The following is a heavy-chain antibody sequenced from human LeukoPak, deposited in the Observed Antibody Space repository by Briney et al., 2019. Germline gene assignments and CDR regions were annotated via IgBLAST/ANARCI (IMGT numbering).Heavy chain of an antibody. V-gene: IGHV1-69*13. J-gene: IGHJ6*02. Sequence: SVKLSCKASGGTFSSYAISWVRQAPGQGLEWMGGIIPIFGTANYAQKFQGRVTITADESTSTAYMELSSLRSEDTAVYYCARVGFDGSGSYYPYYYYGMDVWGQGTTVTVSS. D-gene: IGHD3-10*01. CDR1: GGTFSSYA. CDR2: IIPIFGTA. CDR3: ARVGFDGSGSYYPYYYYGMDV.